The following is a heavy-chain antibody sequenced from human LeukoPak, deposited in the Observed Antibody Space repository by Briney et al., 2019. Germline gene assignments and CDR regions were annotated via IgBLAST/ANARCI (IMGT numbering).Heavy chain of an antibody. V-gene: IGHV4-61*02. D-gene: IGHD6-19*01. CDR2: IYTSGST. CDR1: GGSISSGSYY. CDR3: ARDPSIAVAGIYGMDV. Sequence: PSQTLSLTCTVSGGSISSGSYYWSWIRQPAGKGLEWIGRIYTSGSTNYNPSLKSRVTISVGTSKNQFSLKLSSVTAADTAVYYCARDPSIAVAGIYGMDVWGQGTTVTVSS. J-gene: IGHJ6*02.